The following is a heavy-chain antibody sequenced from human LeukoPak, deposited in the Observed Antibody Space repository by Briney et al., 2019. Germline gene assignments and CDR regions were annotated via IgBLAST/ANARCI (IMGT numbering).Heavy chain of an antibody. CDR1: GYTFTGYY. Sequence: ASVKVSCKASGYTFTGYYMHWVRQAPGQGLEWMGWINTNTGNPTYAQGFTGRFVFSLDTSVSTAYLQISSLKAEDTAVYYCARDPLHDAFDIWGQGTMVTVSS. CDR2: INTNTGNP. V-gene: IGHV7-4-1*02. CDR3: ARDPLHDAFDI. J-gene: IGHJ3*02.